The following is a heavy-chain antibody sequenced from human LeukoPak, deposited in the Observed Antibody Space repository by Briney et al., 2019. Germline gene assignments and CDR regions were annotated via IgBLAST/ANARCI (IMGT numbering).Heavy chain of an antibody. J-gene: IGHJ5*02. CDR2: IYYSGST. CDR3: ARLIRNDNRFDP. D-gene: IGHD1-1*01. CDR1: GGSISTCY. Sequence: PSETLSLTCTVSGGSISTCYGNWIRQAPGKGLEWIGSIYYSGSTYYNPSLKSRVTISVDTSKNQFSLKLSSVTAADTAVYYCARLIRNDNRFDPWGQGTLVTVSS. V-gene: IGHV4-39*01.